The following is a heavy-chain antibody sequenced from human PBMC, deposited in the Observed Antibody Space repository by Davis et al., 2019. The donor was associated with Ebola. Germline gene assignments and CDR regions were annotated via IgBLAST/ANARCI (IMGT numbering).Heavy chain of an antibody. CDR1: GGSISTYY. J-gene: IGHJ6*03. D-gene: IGHD3-3*01. V-gene: IGHV4-4*07. Sequence: PSETLSLTCTVSGGSISTYYWSWIRQPAAKGLEWIGRIYTSGSTNYNPSLKSRVTISVDTSKNQFSLKLSSVTAADTAVYYCARDTRSYDFWSGYYDYYYMDVWGKGTTVTVSS. CDR2: IYTSGST. CDR3: ARDTRSYDFWSGYYDYYYMDV.